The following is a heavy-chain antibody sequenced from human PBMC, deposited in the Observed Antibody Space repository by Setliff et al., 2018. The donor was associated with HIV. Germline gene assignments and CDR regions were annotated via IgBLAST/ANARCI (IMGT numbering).Heavy chain of an antibody. D-gene: IGHD3-22*01. CDR2: IFYSGST. CDR3: AREVDYYDSSRYLLLYYFDS. V-gene: IGHV4-59*11. J-gene: IGHJ4*02. Sequence: KPSETLSLTCTVSRGSMNYHYWSWVRQPPGKGLEWIGTIFYSGSTDYNPSFQSRVTLSVDRSQNHFSLKLSSVTAADTAVYYCAREVDYYDSSRYLLLYYFDSWGQGTLVTVSS. CDR1: RGSMNYHY.